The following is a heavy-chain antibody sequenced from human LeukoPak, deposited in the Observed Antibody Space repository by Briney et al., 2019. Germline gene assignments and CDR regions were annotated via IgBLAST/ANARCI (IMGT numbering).Heavy chain of an antibody. V-gene: IGHV5-51*01. CDR3: ARRSYGYAFDI. CDR2: IYPGDADT. J-gene: IGHJ3*02. CDR1: GSIFTSYW. Sequence: GESLQICCQGSGSIFTSYWIGWGRQLPGKGLEWMGIIYPGDADTKYSPAIQGKATISGDKAIRTAYLQWSSLKASDTAMYYCARRSYGYAFDIWGQGTMVTVSS. D-gene: IGHD5-18*01.